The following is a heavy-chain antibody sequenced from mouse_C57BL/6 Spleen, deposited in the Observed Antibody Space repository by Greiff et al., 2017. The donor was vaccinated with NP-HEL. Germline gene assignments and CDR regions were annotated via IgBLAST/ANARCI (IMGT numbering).Heavy chain of an antibody. Sequence: VQLQQSGPELVKPGASVKISCKASGYAFSSSWMNWVKQRPGKGLEWIGRIYPGDGDTNYNGKFKGKATLTADKSSSTAYMQLSSLTSEDSAVYFCARWVYEGSWYAMDYWGQGTSVTVSS. CDR2: IYPGDGDT. CDR1: GYAFSSSW. V-gene: IGHV1-82*01. J-gene: IGHJ4*01. D-gene: IGHD2-12*01. CDR3: ARWVYEGSWYAMDY.